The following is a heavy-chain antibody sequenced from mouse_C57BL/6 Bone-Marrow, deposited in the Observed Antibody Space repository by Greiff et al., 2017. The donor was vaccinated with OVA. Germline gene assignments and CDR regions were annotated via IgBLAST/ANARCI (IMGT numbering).Heavy chain of an antibody. Sequence: QVQLQQPGAELVKPGASVKLSCKASGYTFTSYWMHWVKQRPGQGLEWIGMIHPNSGSTNYNEKFKSKATLTVDKSSSTAYLQLSSLTSEDSAVYDGARLGSRSSRSDWYFDVWGTGTTVTVAS. CDR3: ARLGSRSSRSDWYFDV. CDR1: GYTFTSYW. D-gene: IGHD1-1*01. J-gene: IGHJ1*03. CDR2: IHPNSGST. V-gene: IGHV1-64*01.